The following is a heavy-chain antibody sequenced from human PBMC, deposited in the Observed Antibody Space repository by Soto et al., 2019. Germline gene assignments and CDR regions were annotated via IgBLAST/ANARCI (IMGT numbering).Heavy chain of an antibody. J-gene: IGHJ3*02. CDR3: GTDQWGGAFDI. D-gene: IGHD3-10*01. CDR1: GFTLGNYW. V-gene: IGHV3-7*01. Sequence: GGSLRLSCGASGFTLGNYWMAWVRQTPGKGLEFVANIREDGNEINYVDSVKGRFTISRDNAKNSLFLQMNSLRDEDTAVYYCGTDQWGGAFDIGGQGTMVTVSS. CDR2: IREDGNEI.